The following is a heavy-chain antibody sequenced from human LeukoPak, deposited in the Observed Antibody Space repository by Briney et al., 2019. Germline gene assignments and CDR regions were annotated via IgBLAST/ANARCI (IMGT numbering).Heavy chain of an antibody. D-gene: IGHD6-13*01. J-gene: IGHJ5*02. V-gene: IGHV3-23*01. CDR3: AKGAAAGKVDWFDP. Sequence: PGGSLRLSCAASGFTFSNSAMMWVRQAPGTGLQWVSTITGYGATFYADSVRGRFTIFRDTSMNTLFLQMNSLGAEDTAVYYCAKGAAAGKVDWFDPWGQGTLVTVSS. CDR1: GFTFSNSA. CDR2: ITGYGAT.